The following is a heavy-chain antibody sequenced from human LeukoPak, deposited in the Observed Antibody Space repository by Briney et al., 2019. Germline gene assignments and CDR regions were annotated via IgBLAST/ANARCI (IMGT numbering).Heavy chain of an antibody. CDR1: GYTFTSYG. D-gene: IGHD3-22*01. CDR2: ISAYNGNT. Sequence: ASVKVSCKASGYTFTSYGISWVRQAPGQGLEWMGWISAYNGNTNYAQKLQGRVTMTTDTSTSTAYMELRSLRSDDTAVYYCARDQYYYDSSGYYSDYRGQGTLVTVSS. J-gene: IGHJ4*02. V-gene: IGHV1-18*01. CDR3: ARDQYYYDSSGYYSDY.